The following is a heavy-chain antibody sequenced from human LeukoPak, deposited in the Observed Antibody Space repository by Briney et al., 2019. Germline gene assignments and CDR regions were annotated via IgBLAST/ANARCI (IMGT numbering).Heavy chain of an antibody. Sequence: PGGSLRLSCAASGFTFSSYGMHWVRQAPGKGLEWVAVISYDGSNKYYADSVKGRFTISRDNSKNTLYLQMNSLRAEDTAVYYCAKEGRGGYDRNHYYHMDVWGKGTTVTVSS. CDR2: ISYDGSNK. D-gene: IGHD5-12*01. J-gene: IGHJ6*03. CDR1: GFTFSSYG. V-gene: IGHV3-30*18. CDR3: AKEGRGGYDRNHYYHMDV.